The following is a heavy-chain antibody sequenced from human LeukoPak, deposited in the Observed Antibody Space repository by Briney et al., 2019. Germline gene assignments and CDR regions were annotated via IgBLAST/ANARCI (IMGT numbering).Heavy chain of an antibody. CDR1: GGSISSGYY. V-gene: IGHV4-38-2*02. J-gene: IGHJ4*02. CDR2: IYHSGST. CDR3: ARDRRWLQLYYFDY. Sequence: SETLSLTCTVSGGSISSGYYWGWIRQPPGKGLEWIGSIYHSGSTYYNPSLKSRVTISVDTSKNQFSLKLSSVTAADTAVYYCARDRRWLQLYYFDYWGQGTLVTVSS. D-gene: IGHD5-24*01.